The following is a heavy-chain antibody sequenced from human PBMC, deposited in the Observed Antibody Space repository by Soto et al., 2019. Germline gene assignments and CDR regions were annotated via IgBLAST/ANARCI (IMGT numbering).Heavy chain of an antibody. CDR3: ARGSAVTYYYGSGSYGGRYYFDY. Sequence: SETLSLTCAVYGGSFSGYYWSWIRQPPGKGLEWIGEINHSGSTNYNPSLKSRVTISVDTSKNQFSLKLSSVTAADTAAYYCARGSAVTYYYGSGSYGGRYYFDYWGQGTLVTVSS. CDR2: INHSGST. V-gene: IGHV4-34*01. D-gene: IGHD3-10*01. J-gene: IGHJ4*02. CDR1: GGSFSGYY.